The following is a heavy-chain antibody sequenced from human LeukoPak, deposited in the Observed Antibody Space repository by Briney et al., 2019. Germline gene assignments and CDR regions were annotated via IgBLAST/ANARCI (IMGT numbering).Heavy chain of an antibody. CDR2: IRDKAYGGTT. CDR3: ARGGYQFEH. CDR1: GFTFGAYD. D-gene: IGHD3-16*02. V-gene: IGHV3-49*03. J-gene: IGHJ1*01. Sequence: EPGRSLRLSCTASGFTFGAYDMTWFRQAPGKGLEWIGVIRDKAYGGTTQYAASVKVRFFISRDDSKSIAYLQMDSLETEDTAVYYCARGGYQFEHWGQGTLVTVSS.